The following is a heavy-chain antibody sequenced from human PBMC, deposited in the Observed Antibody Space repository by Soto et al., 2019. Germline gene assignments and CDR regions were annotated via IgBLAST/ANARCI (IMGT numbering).Heavy chain of an antibody. V-gene: IGHV4-4*09. J-gene: IGHJ4*02. CDR2: IFDSGTT. CDR1: GGSISTYY. CDR3: ARGPSGDKVHY. Sequence: SETLSLTCTVSGGSISTYYWSWIRQPPGKGLEWIGHIFDSGTTYTNPSLRSQVAISLDTSKNHFSLTLSSVTAADTAVYYCARGPSGDKVHYWGQGALVTVSS. D-gene: IGHD7-27*01.